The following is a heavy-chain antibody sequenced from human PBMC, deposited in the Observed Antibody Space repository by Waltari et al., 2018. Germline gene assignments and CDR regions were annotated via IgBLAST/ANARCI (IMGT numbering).Heavy chain of an antibody. Sequence: QVQLVQSGAEVKKPGSSVKVSCKASGGTFSRYAISWVRQAPGQGLEWMGGIIPIFGTANYAQKFQGRVTITADESTSTAYMELSSLRSEDTAVYYCARRDCGGDCYYYYFDYWGQGTLVTVSS. J-gene: IGHJ4*02. V-gene: IGHV1-69*13. D-gene: IGHD2-21*01. CDR3: ARRDCGGDCYYYYFDY. CDR2: IIPIFGTA. CDR1: GGTFSRYA.